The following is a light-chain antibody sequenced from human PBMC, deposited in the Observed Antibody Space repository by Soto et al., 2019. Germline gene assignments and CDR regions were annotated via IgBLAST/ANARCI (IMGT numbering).Light chain of an antibody. Sequence: QSLLTQPASVSGSPGQSITIFCTGTSSDVGSYNLVSWYQQHPGKAPKLMIYEGSKRPSGVSNRFSGSKSGNTASLTISGLQAEDEADYYCCSYAGSSTFSYVFGTGTKVTVL. V-gene: IGLV2-23*03. CDR1: SSDVGSYNL. J-gene: IGLJ1*01. CDR3: CSYAGSSTFSYV. CDR2: EGS.